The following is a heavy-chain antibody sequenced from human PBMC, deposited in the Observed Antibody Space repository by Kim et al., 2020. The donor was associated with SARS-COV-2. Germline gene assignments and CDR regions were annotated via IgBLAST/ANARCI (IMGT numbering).Heavy chain of an antibody. CDR2: ISSSSSTT. CDR3: ARFGSRYCSSTSCYSHYYYYYYMDV. Sequence: GGSLRLSCAASGFTFSDYYMSWIRPAPGKGLEWVSYISSSSSTTYYADSVKGRFTISRDNAKNSLYLQMNRLRAEDTAVYYCARFGSRYCSSTSCYSHYYYYYYMDVWGTGTTVTVSS. D-gene: IGHD2-2*01. CDR1: GFTFSDYY. J-gene: IGHJ6*03. V-gene: IGHV3-11*01.